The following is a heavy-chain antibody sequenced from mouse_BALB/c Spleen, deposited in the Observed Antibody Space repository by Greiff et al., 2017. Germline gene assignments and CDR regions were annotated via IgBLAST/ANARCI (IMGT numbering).Heavy chain of an antibody. J-gene: IGHJ4*01. D-gene: IGHD2-4*01. Sequence: VQLQQSGPGLVKPSQSLSLTCTVTGYSITSDYAWNWIRQFPGNKLEWMGYISYSGSTSYNPSLKSRISITRDTSKNQFFLQLNSVTTEDTATYYCARDDYDDAMDYWGQGTSVTVSS. CDR3: ARDDYDDAMDY. CDR1: GYSITSDYA. V-gene: IGHV3-2*02. CDR2: ISYSGST.